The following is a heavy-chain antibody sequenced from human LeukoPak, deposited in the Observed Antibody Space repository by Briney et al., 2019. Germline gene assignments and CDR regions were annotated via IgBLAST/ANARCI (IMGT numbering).Heavy chain of an antibody. V-gene: IGHV3-30*04. CDR3: AKDGDTHMDFDY. Sequence: GGSLRLSCAASGFTFSSYAMHWVRQAPGKGLEWVAVISYDGSNKYYADSVKGRFTISRDNSKNTLYLQMNSLRAEDTAVYYCAKDGDTHMDFDYWGQGTLVTVSS. J-gene: IGHJ4*02. CDR1: GFTFSSYA. CDR2: ISYDGSNK. D-gene: IGHD5-18*01.